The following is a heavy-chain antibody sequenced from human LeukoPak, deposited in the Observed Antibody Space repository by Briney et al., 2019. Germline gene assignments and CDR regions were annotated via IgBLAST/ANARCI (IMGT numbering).Heavy chain of an antibody. V-gene: IGHV3-48*04. CDR1: GFTFSSYS. J-gene: IGHJ4*02. CDR2: ISRGSSTI. CDR3: ARRAYSYGSDY. D-gene: IGHD5-18*01. Sequence: GGSLRLSCVASGFTFSSYSMNWVRQAPGKGLELVSYISRGSSTIYYADSVKGRFTISRDNAKNSLSLQMNSLRAEDTAVYYCARRAYSYGSDYWGQGTLVTVS.